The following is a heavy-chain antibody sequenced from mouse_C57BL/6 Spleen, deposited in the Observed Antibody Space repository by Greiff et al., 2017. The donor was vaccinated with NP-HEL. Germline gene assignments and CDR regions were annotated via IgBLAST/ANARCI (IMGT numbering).Heavy chain of an antibody. V-gene: IGHV1-50*01. CDR3: ARPNDGYWKYFDY. CDR2: IDPSDSYT. CDR1: GYTFTSYW. D-gene: IGHD2-3*01. J-gene: IGHJ2*01. Sequence: QVQLQQPGAELVKPGASVKLSCKASGYTFTSYWMQWVKQRPGQGLEWIGEIDPSDSYTNYNQKFKGKATLTVDTSSSTAYMQLSSLTSEDSAVYYCARPNDGYWKYFDYWGQGTTLTVSS.